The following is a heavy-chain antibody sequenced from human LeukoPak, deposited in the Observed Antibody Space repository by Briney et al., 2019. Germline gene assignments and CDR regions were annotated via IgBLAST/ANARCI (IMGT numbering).Heavy chain of an antibody. D-gene: IGHD4-17*01. Sequence: GGSLRLSCASSGFTFSNYAMSWVRQAPGKGLEWVSAISGSGGTTYYGDSVRGRFTISRDNSKNTLYLQMNSLRAEDTAVYYCAKEPREYGPHYFENWGQGTLVTVSS. CDR3: AKEPREYGPHYFEN. J-gene: IGHJ4*02. CDR1: GFTFSNYA. V-gene: IGHV3-23*01. CDR2: ISGSGGTT.